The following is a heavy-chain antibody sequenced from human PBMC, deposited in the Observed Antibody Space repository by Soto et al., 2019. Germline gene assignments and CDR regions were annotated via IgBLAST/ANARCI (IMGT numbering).Heavy chain of an antibody. D-gene: IGHD2-15*01. CDR3: ARRRGRYCSGGSCYSRDYYFGY. CDR1: GYTFTSYD. CDR2: MNPNSGNT. Sequence: ASVKVSCKASGYTFTSYDINWVRQATGQGLEWMGWMNPNSGNTGYAQKFQGRVTMTRNTSISTAYMELSSLRSEDTAVYYCARRRGRYCSGGSCYSRDYYFGYWGQGTLVTVSS. V-gene: IGHV1-8*01. J-gene: IGHJ4*02.